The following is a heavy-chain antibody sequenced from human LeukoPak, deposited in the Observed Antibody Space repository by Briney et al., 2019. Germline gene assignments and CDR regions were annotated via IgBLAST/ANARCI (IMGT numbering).Heavy chain of an antibody. D-gene: IGHD1-26*01. V-gene: IGHV4-39*01. Sequence: PSETLSLTCTVSGGSISSSSYYWGWIRQPPGKGLEWIGNIYYSGSTYYNPSLKSRVTISVDTSKNQFSLKLTSVTAADTAVYYCARQTRYWEPPWFDYWGQGTLVTVSS. CDR1: GGSISSSSYY. CDR3: ARQTRYWEPPWFDY. J-gene: IGHJ4*02. CDR2: IYYSGST.